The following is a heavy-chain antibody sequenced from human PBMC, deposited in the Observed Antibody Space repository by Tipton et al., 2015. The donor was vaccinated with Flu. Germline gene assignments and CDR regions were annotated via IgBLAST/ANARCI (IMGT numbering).Heavy chain of an antibody. J-gene: IGHJ4*02. Sequence: TLSLTCNVSGGSISSGSYYWSWIRQPAGKGLEWIGRIYTSGSTNYNPSLKSRVTISVDTSKNQFSLKLSSVTAADTAVYYCARAAAVALDYWGQGMRVTVSS. CDR3: ARAAAVALDY. D-gene: IGHD6-19*01. CDR2: IYTSGST. V-gene: IGHV4-61*02. CDR1: GGSISSGSYY.